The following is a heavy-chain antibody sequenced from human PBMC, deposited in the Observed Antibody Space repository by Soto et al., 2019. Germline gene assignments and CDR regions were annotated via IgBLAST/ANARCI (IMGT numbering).Heavy chain of an antibody. CDR2: IAYDGSNK. CDR3: AKDNGLSTSCYRLSNWFDP. J-gene: IGHJ5*02. D-gene: IGHD2-2*01. V-gene: IGHV3-30*18. Sequence: QVQLVESGRGVVQPGRSLRLSCVASGFTFSSYGMHWVRQAPGKGLELVAVIAYDGSNKYYADSVKGRFSISRDNSKNKLYLQMNSLRAEDTAVYYCAKDNGLSTSCYRLSNWFDPWGQGTLVTFS. CDR1: GFTFSSYG.